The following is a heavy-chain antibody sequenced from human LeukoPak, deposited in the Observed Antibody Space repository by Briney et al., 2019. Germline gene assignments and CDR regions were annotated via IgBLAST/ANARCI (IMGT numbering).Heavy chain of an antibody. Sequence: PSETLSLTCTVSGGSISSYYWSWIRQPAGKGLEWIGRIYTSGSTNYNPSLKSRVTMSVDTSKNQFSLKLSSVTAADPAVFYCATDFLEGDYWSGSGYYYMDVWGKGTTVTVSS. CDR1: GGSISSYY. J-gene: IGHJ6*03. V-gene: IGHV4-4*07. D-gene: IGHD3-3*01. CDR3: ATDFLEGDYWSGSGYYYMDV. CDR2: IYTSGST.